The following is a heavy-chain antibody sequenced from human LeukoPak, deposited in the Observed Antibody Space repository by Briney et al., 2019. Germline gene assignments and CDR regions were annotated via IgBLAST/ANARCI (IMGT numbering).Heavy chain of an antibody. D-gene: IGHD4-17*01. V-gene: IGHV3-30*02. CDR3: AKEIWPTVTTPGHTHFDY. CDR1: GFTFSTYG. CDR2: IRYDGRNK. Sequence: PGGSLRLSCAASGFTFSTYGMHWVRQAPGKGLEWVAFIRYDGRNKYYADSVKGRLTISRDNSKNTLCLQMNSLRAEDTAVYYCAKEIWPTVTTPGHTHFDYWGQGILVIVSS. J-gene: IGHJ4*02.